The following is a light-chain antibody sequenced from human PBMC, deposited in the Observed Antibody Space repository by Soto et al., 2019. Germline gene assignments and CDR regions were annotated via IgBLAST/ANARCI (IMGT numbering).Light chain of an antibody. CDR2: GAS. Sequence: EIVMTQSPATLSVSPGERATLSCRASQSVNSNLAWYQQKPGQAPRLLIYGASTRATGIPARFSGSGSGTDFTLTISSLQSEDFAVYYCQQYNSYSHLTFGGGTKVEIK. V-gene: IGKV3-15*01. CDR3: QQYNSYSHLT. J-gene: IGKJ4*01. CDR1: QSVNSN.